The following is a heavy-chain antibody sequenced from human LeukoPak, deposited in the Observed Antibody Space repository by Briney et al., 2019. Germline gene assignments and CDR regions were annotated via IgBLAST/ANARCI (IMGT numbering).Heavy chain of an antibody. CDR2: IYPDDSDT. V-gene: IGHV5-51*01. D-gene: IGHD3-10*01. CDR3: ARSMIRGITNRGFDY. CDR1: GYSFANYW. J-gene: IGHJ4*02. Sequence: GEALKISCKGSGYSFANYWIGWVRQMPGKGLEWMGIIYPDDSDTRYGPSFQGQVTMTVDKSISTAYLQWTSLQASDTAIYYCARSMIRGITNRGFDYWGQGNLVTVSS.